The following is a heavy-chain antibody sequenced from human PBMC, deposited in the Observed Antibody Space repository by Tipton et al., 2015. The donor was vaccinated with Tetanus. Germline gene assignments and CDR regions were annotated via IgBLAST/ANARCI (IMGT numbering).Heavy chain of an antibody. CDR1: GFTFGDYA. CDR2: ISGSGGST. V-gene: IGHV3-23*01. CDR3: AKDRLFHHDRGYFDY. J-gene: IGHJ4*02. D-gene: IGHD4/OR15-4a*01. Sequence: GSLRLSCTASGFTFGDYAMSWFRQAPGKGLEWVSAISGSGGSTYYADSVKGRFTISRDNSKNTLYLQMNSLRAEDTAAYYCAKDRLFHHDRGYFDYWGQGTLVTVSS.